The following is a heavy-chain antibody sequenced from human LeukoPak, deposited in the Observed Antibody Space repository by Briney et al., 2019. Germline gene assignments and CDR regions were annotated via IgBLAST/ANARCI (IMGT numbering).Heavy chain of an antibody. J-gene: IGHJ4*02. D-gene: IGHD5-18*01. CDR2: IHHSGSA. Sequence: SETLSLTCTVSGDSISSGDFYWSWVRQPPGKGLEWIAYIHHSGSAFYSRSLKRRDTISVDSSKNQFSLRLTSVTAADTAVYFCARDRAVDAGGIDFWGQGTLVTVSP. V-gene: IGHV4-30-4*01. CDR1: GDSISSGDFY. CDR3: ARDRAVDAGGIDF.